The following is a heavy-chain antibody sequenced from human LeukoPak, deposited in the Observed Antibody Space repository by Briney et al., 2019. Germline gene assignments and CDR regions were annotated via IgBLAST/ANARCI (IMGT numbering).Heavy chain of an antibody. CDR2: IYPGDSDT. Sequence: GESLKISCKGSGYSFTSYWIGWVRQMPGKGLEWMGIIYPGDSDTRYSPSFQGQVTISADKSISTAYLQWSSLKASDTAMYYCARRGYCSSTSCLRMNAFDIWGQGTMVTVSS. CDR1: GYSFTSYW. V-gene: IGHV5-51*01. CDR3: ARRGYCSSTSCLRMNAFDI. D-gene: IGHD2-2*01. J-gene: IGHJ3*02.